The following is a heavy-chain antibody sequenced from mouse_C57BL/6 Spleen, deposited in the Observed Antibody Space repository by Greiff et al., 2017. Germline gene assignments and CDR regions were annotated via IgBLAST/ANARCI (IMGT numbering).Heavy chain of an antibody. D-gene: IGHD4-1*01. CDR1: GYTFTDYY. Sequence: VQLQQSGAELVRPGASVKLSCKASGYTFTDYYINWVKQRPGQGLEWIARIYPGSGNTYYNEKFKGKATLTAEKSSSTAYMQLSSLTSEDSAVYFCARSDWAYYAMDYWGQGTSVTVSS. CDR2: IYPGSGNT. CDR3: ARSDWAYYAMDY. J-gene: IGHJ4*01. V-gene: IGHV1-76*01.